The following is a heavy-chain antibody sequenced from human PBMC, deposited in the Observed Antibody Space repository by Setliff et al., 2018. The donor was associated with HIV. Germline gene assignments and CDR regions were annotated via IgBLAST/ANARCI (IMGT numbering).Heavy chain of an antibody. CDR3: ARWTYYHASGSYRGKFDY. Sequence: SETLSLTCNVSGDSISNHYWNWIRQPPGKGLEWIGHSYYSGSAHYNASLKSRVTMSVDMSNNQFSLKLRSVTAADTAVYYCARWTYYHASGSYRGKFDYWGQGTLVTVSS. J-gene: IGHJ4*02. CDR2: SYYSGSA. D-gene: IGHD3-10*01. V-gene: IGHV4-59*04. CDR1: GDSISNHY.